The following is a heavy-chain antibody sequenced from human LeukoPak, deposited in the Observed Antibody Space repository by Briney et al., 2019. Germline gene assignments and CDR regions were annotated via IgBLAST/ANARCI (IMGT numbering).Heavy chain of an antibody. CDR1: GYTFTSYG. D-gene: IGHD2-15*01. CDR2: ISAYNGNT. J-gene: IGHJ4*02. CDR3: AREDLVVTNCFFDY. Sequence: GAPVTVSCKASGYTFTSYGISWVRQAPGQGLEWMGWISAYNGNTNYAQKLQGRVTMTTDTSTSTAYMELRSLRSDDTAVYYCAREDLVVTNCFFDYWGQGTLVTVSS. V-gene: IGHV1-18*01.